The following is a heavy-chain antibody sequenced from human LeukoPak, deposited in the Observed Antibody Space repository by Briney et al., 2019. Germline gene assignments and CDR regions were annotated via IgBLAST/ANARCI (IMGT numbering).Heavy chain of an antibody. Sequence: GGSLRLSCAAPGLTFSSNAMSWVRQALGKGLEWVSAITGTDGKTYYADSVKGRFTISRDTSKNTLYLQMNSLRAEDTAIYYCAKLDAIDAFDMWGQGTMVTVSS. CDR2: ITGTDGKT. CDR1: GLTFSSNA. J-gene: IGHJ3*02. CDR3: AKLDAIDAFDM. V-gene: IGHV3-23*01.